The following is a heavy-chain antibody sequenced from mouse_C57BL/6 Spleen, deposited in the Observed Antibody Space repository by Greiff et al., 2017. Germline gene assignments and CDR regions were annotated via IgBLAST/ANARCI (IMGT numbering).Heavy chain of an antibody. CDR2: IDPEDGDT. D-gene: IGHD3-2*02. CDR1: GFNIKDYY. Sequence: VHVKQSGAELVRPGASVKLSCTASGFNIKDYYMHWVKQRPEQGLEWIGRIDPEDGDTEYAPKFQGKATMTADTSSNTAYLQLSSLTSEDTAVYYCTTEDSSGYVAWFAYWGQGTLVTVSA. V-gene: IGHV14-1*01. J-gene: IGHJ3*01. CDR3: TTEDSSGYVAWFAY.